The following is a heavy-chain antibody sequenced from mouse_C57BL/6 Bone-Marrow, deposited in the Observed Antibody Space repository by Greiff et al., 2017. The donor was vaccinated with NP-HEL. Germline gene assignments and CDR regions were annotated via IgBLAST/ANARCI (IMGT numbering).Heavy chain of an antibody. CDR2: IYPGSGST. Sequence: QVQLKQPGAELVKPGASVKMSCKASGYTFTSYWITWVKQRPGQGLEWIGDIYPGSGSTNYNEKFKSKATLTVDTSSSTAYMQLSSLTSEDSAVYYCARDELTWGTGWGQGTTLTVSS. D-gene: IGHD2-14*01. CDR1: GYTFTSYW. CDR3: ARDELTWGTG. V-gene: IGHV1-55*01. J-gene: IGHJ2*01.